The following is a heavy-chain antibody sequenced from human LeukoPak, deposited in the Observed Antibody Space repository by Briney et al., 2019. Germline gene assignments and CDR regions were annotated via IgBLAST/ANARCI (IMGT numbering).Heavy chain of an antibody. J-gene: IGHJ4*02. CDR1: GFXFRLYS. V-gene: IGHV3-48*02. D-gene: IGHD3-9*01. CDR3: ARDRDWAFDY. Sequence: GGSLRLSCAASGFXFRLYSINWVRQAPGKGLEWVSYIRSSDGAIAYADSVKGRFTISRDDAKNSLYLQMNSLRDEDTAVYYCARDRDWAFDYWGQGTLITVSS. CDR2: IRSSDGAI.